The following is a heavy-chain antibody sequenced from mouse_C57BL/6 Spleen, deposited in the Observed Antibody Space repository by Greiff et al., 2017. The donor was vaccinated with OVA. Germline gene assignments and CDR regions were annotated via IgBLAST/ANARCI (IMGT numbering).Heavy chain of an antibody. D-gene: IGHD4-1*01. V-gene: IGHV1-4*01. J-gene: IGHJ2*01. CDR1: GYTFTSYT. CDR2: INPSSGYT. CDR3: ARHDWDGGYFGY. Sequence: QVQLQQSGAELARPGASVKMSCKASGYTFTSYTMHWVKQRPGQGLEWIGYINPSSGYTKYNQKFKDKATLTADKSSSTAYMQLSSLTSEDSAVYYCARHDWDGGYFGYWGQGTTLTVSS.